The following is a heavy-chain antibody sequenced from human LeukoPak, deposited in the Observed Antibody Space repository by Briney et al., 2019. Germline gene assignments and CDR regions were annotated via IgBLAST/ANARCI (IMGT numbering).Heavy chain of an antibody. Sequence: SLRLSCAASGFSVGTNYMTWVRQAPGKGLEWVSMIYAGGNTYYRDSVKGRFTISRDSSKNTVFLHMSGLRDDDTAVYYCVGGHDLEFEFWGQGTLVIVSS. CDR1: GFSVGTNY. J-gene: IGHJ5*01. D-gene: IGHD4-23*01. CDR3: VGGHDLEFEF. V-gene: IGHV3-53*01. CDR2: IYAGGNT.